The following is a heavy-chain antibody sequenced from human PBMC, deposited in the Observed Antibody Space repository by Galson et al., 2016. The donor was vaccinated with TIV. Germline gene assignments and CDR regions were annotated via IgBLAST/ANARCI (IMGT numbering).Heavy chain of an antibody. Sequence: TLSLTCAVSGGSMSSGDYFWSWIRQPPGKGLEWIGHTSYSGNTYYKSSLKGRLFISLDTSKNQFSLRLNSVTAADTAEYFCARARRVASVVVPGTGTAIDYWGQGKLVTVST. D-gene: IGHD6-19*01. J-gene: IGHJ4*02. CDR2: TSYSGNT. CDR3: ARARRVASVVVPGTGTAIDY. CDR1: GGSMSSGDYF. V-gene: IGHV4-30-4*01.